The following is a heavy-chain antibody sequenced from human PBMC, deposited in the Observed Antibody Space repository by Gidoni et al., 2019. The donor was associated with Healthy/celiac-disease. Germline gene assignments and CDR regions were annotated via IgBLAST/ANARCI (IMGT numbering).Heavy chain of an antibody. Sequence: QVQLVQSGAEVKKPGASVKVSCTASGYTFTSYGISWVRQATGQGLEWMGWISAYNGNTNYAQKLQGRVTMTTDTSTSTAYMELRSLRSDDTAVYYCARTFMITFGGVIVMGWFDPWGQGTLVTVSS. CDR3: ARTFMITFGGVIVMGWFDP. CDR1: GYTFTSYG. CDR2: ISAYNGNT. D-gene: IGHD3-16*02. J-gene: IGHJ5*02. V-gene: IGHV1-18*01.